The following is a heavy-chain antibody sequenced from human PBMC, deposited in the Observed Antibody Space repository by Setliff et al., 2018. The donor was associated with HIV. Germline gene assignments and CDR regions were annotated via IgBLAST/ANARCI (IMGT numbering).Heavy chain of an antibody. D-gene: IGHD2-8*02. CDR1: GFTFSSYA. CDR3: AKDFGKTGVFDD. J-gene: IGHJ4*02. Sequence: PGGSLRLSCAASGFTFSSYAMTWVRQAPGKGLEWVAVIWSDGNKYYADSVKGRFTISRDISKNTLYLQMNSLRAEDTAVYYCAKDFGKTGVFDDWGQGTLVTVSS. V-gene: IGHV3-30*02. CDR2: IWSDGNK.